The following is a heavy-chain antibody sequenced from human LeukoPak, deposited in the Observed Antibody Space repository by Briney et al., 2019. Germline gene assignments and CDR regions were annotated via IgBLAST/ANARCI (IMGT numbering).Heavy chain of an antibody. Sequence: GGSLRLSCAASGFTFSSYGMHWVRQAPCKGLEWVAVIWYDGSNKYYADSVKGRFTISRDNSKNTLYLQMNSLRAEDTAVYYCAKGLDWYCSGGSCYNIDYWGQGTLVTVSS. CDR3: AKGLDWYCSGGSCYNIDY. CDR1: GFTFSSYG. J-gene: IGHJ4*02. CDR2: IWYDGSNK. D-gene: IGHD2-15*01. V-gene: IGHV3-33*06.